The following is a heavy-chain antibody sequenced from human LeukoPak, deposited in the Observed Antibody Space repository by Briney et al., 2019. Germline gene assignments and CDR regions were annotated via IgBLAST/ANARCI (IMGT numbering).Heavy chain of an antibody. CDR3: SKKGQNEDYGKPD. CDR2: ISWNSGSI. D-gene: IGHD4-17*01. Sequence: PGRSLRLSCAASGFTFDDYAMHWVRQAPGKGLEWVSGISWNSGSIGYADSVKGRFTISRDNAKKSLYLQMNSLRAEDTAVYYCSKKGQNEDYGKPDWGQGTLVTVSS. CDR1: GFTFDDYA. J-gene: IGHJ4*02. V-gene: IGHV3-9*01.